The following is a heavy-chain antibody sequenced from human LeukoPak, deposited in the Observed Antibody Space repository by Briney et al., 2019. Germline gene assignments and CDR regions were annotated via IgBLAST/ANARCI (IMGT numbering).Heavy chain of an antibody. J-gene: IGHJ4*02. CDR1: GFTVSSNY. CDR2: IYSGGST. D-gene: IGHD6-19*01. V-gene: IGHV3-66*01. Sequence: GGSLRLSCAASGFTVSSNYMSWVRQAPGKGLEWVSVIYSGGSTYYADSVKGRFTISRDNSKNTLYLQMNSLRAKDTAVYYCARAVAGPFQLDYWGQGTLVTVSS. CDR3: ARAVAGPFQLDY.